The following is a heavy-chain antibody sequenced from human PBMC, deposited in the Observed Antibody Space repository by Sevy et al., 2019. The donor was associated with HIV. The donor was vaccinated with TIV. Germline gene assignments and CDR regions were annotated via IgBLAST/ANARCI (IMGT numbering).Heavy chain of an antibody. CDR1: GFRFTDYW. J-gene: IGHJ4*02. Sequence: GGSLRLSCAASGFRFTDYWMSWVRQTPGKGLEWVATIKQDESEKYYVDSVKGRFANTRDNGKNSVSLQMNGLRVEDTALYYCAREVGGFNWRPYYFDSWGQGTLVTVSS. V-gene: IGHV3-7*01. D-gene: IGHD3-16*01. CDR3: AREVGGFNWRPYYFDS. CDR2: IKQDESEK.